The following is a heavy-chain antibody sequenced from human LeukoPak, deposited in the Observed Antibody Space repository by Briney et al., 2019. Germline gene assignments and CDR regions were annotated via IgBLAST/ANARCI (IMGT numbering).Heavy chain of an antibody. CDR2: INTYNGNT. Sequence: KPGASVKVSCKASGYTFSSYGVSWVRQARGQGLEWMGWINTYNGNTKYAQKFQGRVTMTTDTSPSTAYMDLRSLRSDDTAVYYCARDPSLIVGASISFFDYWGQGTLVTVSS. J-gene: IGHJ4*02. CDR1: GYTFSSYG. V-gene: IGHV1-18*04. CDR3: ARDPSLIVGASISFFDY. D-gene: IGHD1-26*01.